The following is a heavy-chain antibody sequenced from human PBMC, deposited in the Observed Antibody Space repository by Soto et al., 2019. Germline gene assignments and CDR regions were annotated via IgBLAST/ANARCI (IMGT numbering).Heavy chain of an antibody. V-gene: IGHV1-18*01. CDR1: GYSFLYYA. Sequence: QVQLVQSGGEVREPGASVKVSCKASGYSFLYYAISWVRQAPGQGLEWLGWISPYNANTKYGERVKGRVTITTDTAAITADLELRSLTSDDTAVYYCAVRGSDTSKGLLGWGQGTLVTVSS. D-gene: IGHD6-19*01. J-gene: IGHJ4*02. CDR2: ISPYNANT. CDR3: AVRGSDTSKGLLG.